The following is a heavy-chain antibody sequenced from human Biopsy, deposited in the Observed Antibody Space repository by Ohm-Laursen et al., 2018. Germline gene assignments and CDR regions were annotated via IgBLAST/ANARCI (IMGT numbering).Heavy chain of an antibody. CDR2: IIPTFDTP. J-gene: IGHJ5*02. CDR3: AGGAAKGNPYDH. Sequence: SSVKVSCKASGGTFSSYVISWVRQAPGQGLEWMGRIIPTFDTPTYAPDFQGRVTFTADKSTGTAHLGLSRLRPEDTAIYYCAGGAAKGNPYDHWGQGTLVTVSS. D-gene: IGHD3-10*01. CDR1: GGTFSSYV. V-gene: IGHV1-69*06.